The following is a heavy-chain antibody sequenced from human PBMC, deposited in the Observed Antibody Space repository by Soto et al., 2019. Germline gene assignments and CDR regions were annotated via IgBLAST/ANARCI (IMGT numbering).Heavy chain of an antibody. CDR1: GFRFSDYY. CDR3: ARNTGGSYDF. V-gene: IGHV3-72*01. CDR2: TRNKANSYAA. J-gene: IGHJ4*02. Sequence: GGSLRLSCAASGFRFSDYYMDWVRQLPGMGLEWVGRTRNKANSYAAEYAPSVRGRFTISRHDSEDSMFLQLNSLKTEDTAVYYCARNTGGSYDFWGQGALVTVSS. D-gene: IGHD1-26*01.